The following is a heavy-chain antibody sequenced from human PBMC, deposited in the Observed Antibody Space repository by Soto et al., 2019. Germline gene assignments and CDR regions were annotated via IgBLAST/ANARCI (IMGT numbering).Heavy chain of an antibody. CDR3: AKFSRSSYYDSSGYH. D-gene: IGHD3-22*01. J-gene: IGHJ4*02. V-gene: IGHV4-30-2*01. CDR2: IYHSGST. CDR1: GGSISSGGYS. Sequence: SETLSLTCAVSGGSISSGGYSWSWIRQPPGKGLEWIGYIYHSGSTYYNPSLKSRVTISVDRSKNQFSLKLSSVTAADTAVYYCAKFSRSSYYDSSGYHWGQGTLVTVSS.